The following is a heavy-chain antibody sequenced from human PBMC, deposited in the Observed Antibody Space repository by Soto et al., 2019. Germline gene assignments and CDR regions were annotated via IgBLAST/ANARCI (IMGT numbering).Heavy chain of an antibody. CDR2: ISSSRAYV. Sequence: EVQLVESGGGLVRPGGSLRLSCAASGFTFGSYSMNWVRQAPGKGLEWVSNISSSRAYVYYADSLKGRFTVSRDNAKNALYLQMNSLRAEDTAVYYCARKTGYYDRRASDNGLADAFDIWGQGTMVTVSS. CDR3: ARKTGYYDRRASDNGLADAFDI. V-gene: IGHV3-21*01. J-gene: IGHJ3*02. CDR1: GFTFGSYS. D-gene: IGHD3-22*01.